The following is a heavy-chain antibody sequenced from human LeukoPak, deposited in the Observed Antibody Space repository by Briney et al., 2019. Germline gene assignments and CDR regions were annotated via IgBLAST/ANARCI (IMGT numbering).Heavy chain of an antibody. CDR3: AKDNGYHYLHY. Sequence: PGGSLRLSCAASGXTFSSYSMNWVRQAPGKGLEWVSTISVNDDSTHYADSVKGRFTISRDNSKNTLYLQMNSLRAEDTAIYYCAKDNGYHYLHYWGQGTLVTVSS. J-gene: IGHJ4*02. CDR2: ISVNDDST. D-gene: IGHD5-18*01. V-gene: IGHV3-23*01. CDR1: GXTFSSYS.